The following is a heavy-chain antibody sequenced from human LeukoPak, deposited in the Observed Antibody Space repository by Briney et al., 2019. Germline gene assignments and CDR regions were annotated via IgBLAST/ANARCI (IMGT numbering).Heavy chain of an antibody. V-gene: IGHV4-34*01. J-gene: IGHJ4*02. CDR1: GGSFSGYY. CDR2: INHSGST. Sequence: SETLSLTCAVYGGSFSGYYWSWIRQPPGKGLEWIGEINHSGSTNYSPSLKSRVTISVDKSKNQFSLKLSSVTAADTAVYYCARDHSAQLWLDYWGQGTLVTVSS. CDR3: ARDHSAQLWLDY. D-gene: IGHD5-18*01.